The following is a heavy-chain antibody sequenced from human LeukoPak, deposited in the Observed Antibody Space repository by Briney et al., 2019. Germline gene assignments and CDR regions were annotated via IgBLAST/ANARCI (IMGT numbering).Heavy chain of an antibody. CDR3: ASPPITQVVTQYFQH. Sequence: GGSLRLSCAASGFSFSSYAMSWVRQAPGKGLEWVSAISGSGGNTYYADSVRGRFTISRDNSKNTLYLQMNSLRSEDTAVYYCASPPITQVVTQYFQHWGQGTLVTVSS. CDR2: ISGSGGNT. V-gene: IGHV3-23*01. CDR1: GFSFSSYA. J-gene: IGHJ1*01. D-gene: IGHD3-22*01.